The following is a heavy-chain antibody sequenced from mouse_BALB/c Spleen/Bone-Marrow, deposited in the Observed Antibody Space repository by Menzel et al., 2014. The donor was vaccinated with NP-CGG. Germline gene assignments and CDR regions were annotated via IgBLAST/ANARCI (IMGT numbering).Heavy chain of an antibody. Sequence: EVMLVESGGGLVKPGGSLKLSCAASGFTFSDYYMHWVRQTPEKRLEWVATISDGGSYTYYPDSVKGRFTISRDNAKNNLYLQMSSLKSEDTAMYYCAREMAMDYWGQGTSVTVSS. CDR1: GFTFSDYY. CDR3: AREMAMDY. J-gene: IGHJ4*01. V-gene: IGHV5-4*02. CDR2: ISDGGSYT.